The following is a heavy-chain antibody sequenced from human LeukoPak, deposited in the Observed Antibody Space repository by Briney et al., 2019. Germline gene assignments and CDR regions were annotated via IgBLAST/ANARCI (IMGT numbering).Heavy chain of an antibody. CDR3: ARLLPYYMDV. Sequence: PSETLSLTCTVSGGSLSSYYWSWIRQPPGKGLGWIGYIYTSGSTNYNPSLKSRVTISVDTSKNQFSLKLSSVTAADTAVYYCARLLPYYMDVWGKGTTVTVSS. V-gene: IGHV4-4*09. D-gene: IGHD2-15*01. CDR1: GGSLSSYY. J-gene: IGHJ6*03. CDR2: IYTSGST.